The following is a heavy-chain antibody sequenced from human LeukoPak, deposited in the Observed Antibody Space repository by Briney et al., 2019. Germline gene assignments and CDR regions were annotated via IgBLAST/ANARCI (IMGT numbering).Heavy chain of an antibody. CDR2: INHSGST. V-gene: IGHV4-34*01. J-gene: IGHJ4*02. D-gene: IGHD6-19*01. Sequence: PSETLSLTCAVYGGSFSGYYWSWIRQPPGKGLEWIGEINHSGSTNYNPSLKSRVTISVDTSKNQFSLKLSSVTAADTAVYYCARDKQWLVPDYFDYWGQGTLVTVSS. CDR3: ARDKQWLVPDYFDY. CDR1: GGSFSGYY.